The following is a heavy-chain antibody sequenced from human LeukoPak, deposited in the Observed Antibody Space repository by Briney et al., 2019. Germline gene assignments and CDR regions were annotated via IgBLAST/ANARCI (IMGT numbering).Heavy chain of an antibody. CDR3: ARDWRVIGYDSSGQ. CDR2: ISYDGSNK. D-gene: IGHD3-22*01. Sequence: GRSLRLSCAASGFTFSSYAMHWVRQAPGKGLEWVTIISYDGSNKYYADSVKGRFTISRDISKDTLYLQMNSLRTEDTAVYYCARDWRVIGYDSSGQWGQGTLVTVSS. J-gene: IGHJ4*02. V-gene: IGHV3-30-3*01. CDR1: GFTFSSYA.